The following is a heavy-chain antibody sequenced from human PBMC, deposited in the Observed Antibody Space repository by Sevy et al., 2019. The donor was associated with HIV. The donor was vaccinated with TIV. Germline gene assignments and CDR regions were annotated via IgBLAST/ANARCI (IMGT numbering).Heavy chain of an antibody. Sequence: GGSLRLSCAASGFTFSSYAMSWVRQAPGKGLEGVSAISGGGDSTNYADSVKGRFTISRDNSKNTLYLQMNSLRAEDTAVYYCAKDRGGSYIFDPWGQGTLVTVSS. V-gene: IGHV3-23*01. J-gene: IGHJ5*02. CDR1: GFTFSSYA. D-gene: IGHD1-26*01. CDR3: AKDRGGSYIFDP. CDR2: ISGGGDST.